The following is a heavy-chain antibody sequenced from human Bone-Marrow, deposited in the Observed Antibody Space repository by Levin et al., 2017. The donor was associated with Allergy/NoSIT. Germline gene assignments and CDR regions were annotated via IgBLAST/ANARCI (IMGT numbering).Heavy chain of an antibody. CDR2: IKEDGSEK. Sequence: ASVKVSCSVSGFSFRDYWMSWVRQAPGKGLEWVANIKEDGSEKLSADSVKGRFIISRDNDKNSLFLQMNSLRVEDMAVYYCARARRTASTPEFFDFWGQGTLVTVSS. J-gene: IGHJ4*02. CDR1: GFSFRDYW. V-gene: IGHV3-7*01. D-gene: IGHD2-21*02. CDR3: ARARRTASTPEFFDF.